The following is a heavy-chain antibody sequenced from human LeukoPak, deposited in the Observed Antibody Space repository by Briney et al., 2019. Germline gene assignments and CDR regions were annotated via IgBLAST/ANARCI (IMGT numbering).Heavy chain of an antibody. CDR1: GFTFSDYY. D-gene: IGHD4-11*01. Sequence: GGSLRLSCAASGFTFSDYYMSWIRQAPGKGLEWVSYISSSGGTIYYADSVKGRFTISRDTSKNTLYLQMNGLRAEDTAVYYCARLGDYSNKDWGQGTLVTVSS. CDR3: ARLGDYSNKD. J-gene: IGHJ4*02. CDR2: ISSSGGTI. V-gene: IGHV3-11*01.